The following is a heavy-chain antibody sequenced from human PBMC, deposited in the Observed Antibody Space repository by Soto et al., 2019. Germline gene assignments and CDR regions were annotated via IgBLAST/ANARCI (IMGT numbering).Heavy chain of an antibody. CDR3: ARIVVAYWGAFDI. CDR2: IKQDGSEK. V-gene: IGHV3-7*01. Sequence: GGSLRLSCAASGFTFSSYWMSWVRQAPGKGLEWVANIKQDGSEKYYVDSVKGRFTISRDNAKNSLYLQMNSLRAEDTAVYYCARIVVAYWGAFDIWGQGTMVTVSS. D-gene: IGHD3-22*01. J-gene: IGHJ3*02. CDR1: GFTFSSYW.